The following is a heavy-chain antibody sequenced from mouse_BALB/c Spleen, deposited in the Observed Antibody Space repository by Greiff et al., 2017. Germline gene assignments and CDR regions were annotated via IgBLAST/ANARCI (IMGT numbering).Heavy chain of an antibody. CDR1: GFTFSSYA. V-gene: IGHV5-9-4*01. CDR3: AGHDYGSGPFAY. J-gene: IGHJ3*01. Sequence: EVKLVESGGGLVKPGGSLKLSCAASGFTFSSYAMSWVRQSPEKRLEWVAEISSGGSYTYYPDTVTGRFTISRDNAKNTLYLEMSSLRSEDTAMYYCAGHDYGSGPFAYWGQGTLVTVSA. D-gene: IGHD1-1*01. CDR2: ISSGGSYT.